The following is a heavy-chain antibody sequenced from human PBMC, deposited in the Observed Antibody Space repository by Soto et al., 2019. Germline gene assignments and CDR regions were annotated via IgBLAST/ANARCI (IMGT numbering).Heavy chain of an antibody. CDR3: AKESEMTTVTIYGMDV. CDR1: GFTFSSYG. CDR2: ISYDGSNK. D-gene: IGHD4-17*01. J-gene: IGHJ6*02. Sequence: QVQLVESGGGVVQPGRSLRLSCAASGFTFSSYGMHWVRQAPGKGLEWVAVISYDGSNKYYADSVKGRFTISRDNSKNTLYLQMNSLRAENTAVYYFAKESEMTTVTIYGMDVWGQGTTVTVSS. V-gene: IGHV3-30*18.